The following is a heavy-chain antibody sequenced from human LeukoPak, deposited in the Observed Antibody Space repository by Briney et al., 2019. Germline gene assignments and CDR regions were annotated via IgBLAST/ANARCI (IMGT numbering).Heavy chain of an antibody. CDR1: GGSFSGYY. Sequence: SETLSLTCAVYGGSFSGYYWSWIRQPPGKGLEWIGEINHSGSTNYNPSLKSRVTISVDTSKNQFSLKLSSVTAADTAVYYCARRGNLHGYSYGINWFDPWGQGTLVTVSS. D-gene: IGHD5-18*01. V-gene: IGHV4-34*01. CDR2: INHSGST. CDR3: ARRGNLHGYSYGINWFDP. J-gene: IGHJ5*02.